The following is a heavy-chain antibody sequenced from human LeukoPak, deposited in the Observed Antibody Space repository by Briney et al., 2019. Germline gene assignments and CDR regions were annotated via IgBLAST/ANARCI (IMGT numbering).Heavy chain of an antibody. CDR1: GYTFTSYD. D-gene: IGHD1-1*01. CDR3: ARDSATIQFDY. J-gene: IGHJ4*02. CDR2: INANDGNP. Sequence: ASVKVSCKASGYTFTSYDIKWLRQAPGHGLECMGWINANDGNPTYAQRFTGRFVFSLYTSVSTAYLQISSLKAEDTAVYYCARDSATIQFDYWGQGTLVTVSS. V-gene: IGHV7-4-1*02.